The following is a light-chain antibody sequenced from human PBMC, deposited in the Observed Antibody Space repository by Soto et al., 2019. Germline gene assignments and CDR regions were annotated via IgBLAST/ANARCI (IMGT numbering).Light chain of an antibody. CDR2: GAS. J-gene: IGKJ1*01. CDR3: QQYGSSRWT. Sequence: EIVLTQSPGTLSLSPGERATLSCRASQSVSSIYLAWYQQKPGQAPRLLIYGASSRATGIPDRFSGSGSGLDFPLTISRLEPEDFAVYYCQQYGSSRWTFGQGTKVEI. CDR1: QSVSSIY. V-gene: IGKV3-20*01.